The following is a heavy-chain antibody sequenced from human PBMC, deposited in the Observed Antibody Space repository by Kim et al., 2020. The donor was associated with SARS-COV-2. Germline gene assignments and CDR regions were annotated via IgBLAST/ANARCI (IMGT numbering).Heavy chain of an antibody. CDR2: IWYDGSNK. CDR1: GFTFSSYG. Sequence: GGSLRLSCAASGFTFSSYGMHWVRQAPGKGLEWVAVIWYDGSNKYYADSVKGRFTISRDNSKNTLYLQMNSLRAEDTAVYYCARDFPYIEAERGWFDPWGQGTLVTVSS. J-gene: IGHJ5*02. D-gene: IGHD6-13*01. CDR3: ARDFPYIEAERGWFDP. V-gene: IGHV3-33*08.